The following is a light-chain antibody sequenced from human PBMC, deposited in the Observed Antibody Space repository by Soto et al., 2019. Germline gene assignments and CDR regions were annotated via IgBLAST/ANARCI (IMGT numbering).Light chain of an antibody. CDR3: QQYNSYSIT. CDR1: QTISSW. V-gene: IGKV1-5*01. CDR2: DAS. J-gene: IGKJ5*01. Sequence: DIQMTQSPSTLSGSVGDRVTITCRASQTISSWLAWYQQKPGKAPKLLIYDASSLESGVPSRFSGSGSGTEFTLTISSLQPDDFATYYCQQYNSYSITFGQGTRLETK.